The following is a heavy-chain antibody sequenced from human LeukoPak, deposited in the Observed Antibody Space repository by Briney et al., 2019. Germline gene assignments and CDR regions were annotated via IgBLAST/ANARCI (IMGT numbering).Heavy chain of an antibody. J-gene: IGHJ6*02. D-gene: IGHD7-27*01. Sequence: PGGSLRLSCAASAFTVSSNHMSWVRQAPGKGLEWVSDIYTGGSTYYADSVKGRFTISRDNSKNTLYLQMNSLRAEDTAVYYCARDLLTSHWGQGTLVTVSSGMDVWGQGPRSPSP. CDR2: IYTGGST. V-gene: IGHV3-66*01. CDR1: AFTVSSNH. CDR3: ARDLLTSHWGQGTLVTVSSGMDV.